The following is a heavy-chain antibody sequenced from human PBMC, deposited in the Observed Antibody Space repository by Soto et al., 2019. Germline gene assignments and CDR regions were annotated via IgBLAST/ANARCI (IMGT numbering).Heavy chain of an antibody. CDR3: ARDLGYSSSSGTYYYYGMDV. Sequence: QEQLVESGGGVVQPGRSLRLSCAASGFTFSSYAMHWVRQAPGKGLEWVAVISYDGSNKYYADSVKGRFTISRDNSKNTLYLQMNSLRAEDTAVYYCARDLGYSSSSGTYYYYGMDVWGQGTTVTVSS. D-gene: IGHD6-6*01. CDR1: GFTFSSYA. J-gene: IGHJ6*02. CDR2: ISYDGSNK. V-gene: IGHV3-30-3*01.